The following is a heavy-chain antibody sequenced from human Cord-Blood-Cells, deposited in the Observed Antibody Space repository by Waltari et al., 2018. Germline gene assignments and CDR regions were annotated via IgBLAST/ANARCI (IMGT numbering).Heavy chain of an antibody. CDR2: INHSGST. J-gene: IGHJ4*02. Sequence: QVQLQQWGAGLLTPSETLSLTCAVYGGSFSGYYWSWIRQPPGKGLEWIGEINHSGSTNYNPSLKSRVTISVDTSKNQFSLKLSSVTAADTAVYYCARGIEGVFDYWGQGTLVTVSS. D-gene: IGHD3-16*01. CDR3: ARGIEGVFDY. V-gene: IGHV4-34*01. CDR1: GGSFSGYY.